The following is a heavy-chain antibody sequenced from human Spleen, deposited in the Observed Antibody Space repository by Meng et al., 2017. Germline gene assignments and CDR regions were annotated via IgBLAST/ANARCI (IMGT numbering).Heavy chain of an antibody. CDR2: INPNSGGT. J-gene: IGHJ6*02. D-gene: IGHD2-15*01. V-gene: IGHV1-2*06. CDR3: ARAEFTVVVAATYPYGMDV. CDR1: GYTFTGYY. Sequence: ASVKVSCKASGYTFTGYYMHWVRQDPGQGLEWRGRINPNSGGTNYAQKFQGRVTMTRDTSISTAYMELSRLRSDDTAVYYCARAEFTVVVAATYPYGMDVWGQGNTVNVSS.